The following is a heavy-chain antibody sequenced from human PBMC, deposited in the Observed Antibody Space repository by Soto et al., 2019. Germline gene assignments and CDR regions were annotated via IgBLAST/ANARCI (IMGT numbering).Heavy chain of an antibody. CDR1: GYTFTSYA. CDR3: ARDSNYGSSWYYDAFDI. D-gene: IGHD6-13*01. Sequence: ASVKVSCKASGYTFTSYAMHWVRQAPGQRLEWMGWINAGNGNTKYSQKFQGRVTITRDTSASTAYMELSSLRSEDTAVYYCARDSNYGSSWYYDAFDISGQGTMVTVSS. V-gene: IGHV1-3*01. CDR2: INAGNGNT. J-gene: IGHJ3*02.